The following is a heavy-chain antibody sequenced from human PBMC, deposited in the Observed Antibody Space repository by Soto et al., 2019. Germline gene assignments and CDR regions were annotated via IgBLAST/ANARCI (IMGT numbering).Heavy chain of an antibody. Sequence: SVKVSCKASGGTFSSYAISWVRQAPGQGLEWMGGIIPIFGTANYAQKFQGRVTITADESTSTAYMELSSLRSEDTAVYYCARDRVVGATTAFDIWGQGTMVTVSS. CDR2: IIPIFGTA. V-gene: IGHV1-69*13. CDR3: ARDRVVGATTAFDI. CDR1: GGTFSSYA. D-gene: IGHD1-26*01. J-gene: IGHJ3*02.